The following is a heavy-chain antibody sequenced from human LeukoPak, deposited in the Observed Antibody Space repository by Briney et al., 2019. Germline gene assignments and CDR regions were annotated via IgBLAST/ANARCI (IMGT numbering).Heavy chain of an antibody. CDR2: LSVNGDNT. V-gene: IGHV3-23*01. J-gene: IGHJ4*02. Sequence: PGGTLRLSCAASGFTFSTYTMCWIRQAPVKGLKLVSALSVNGDNTYYADSVKGRFTISRDNSKNTLCLQMNSLRAEDTALYYCASGGRYSYGSFDYWGQGTLVTVSS. CDR1: GFTFSTYT. CDR3: ASGGRYSYGSFDY. D-gene: IGHD5-18*01.